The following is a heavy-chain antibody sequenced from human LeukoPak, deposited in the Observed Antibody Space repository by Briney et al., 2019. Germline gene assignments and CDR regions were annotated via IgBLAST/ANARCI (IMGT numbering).Heavy chain of an antibody. D-gene: IGHD3-22*01. CDR2: ISNSGSII. Sequence: GGSLRLSCAASGFTFSSYELNWVRQAPGKGLEWVSYISNSGSIIYYADSVKGRFTISRDNSKNTVYLQMNSLRAEDTAVYYCARGQDYDSSGYYFDYWGQGTLVTVSS. V-gene: IGHV3-48*03. CDR3: ARGQDYDSSGYYFDY. J-gene: IGHJ4*02. CDR1: GFTFSSYE.